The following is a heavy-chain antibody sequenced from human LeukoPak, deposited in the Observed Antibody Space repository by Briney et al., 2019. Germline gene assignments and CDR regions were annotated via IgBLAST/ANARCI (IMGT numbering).Heavy chain of an antibody. J-gene: IGHJ4*02. D-gene: IGHD2-15*01. Sequence: PGGSLRLSCAASGFTFSDYYMSWIRQAPGMGLEWVSYISGSSTYTNYADSVKGRFTISRDNAKNSVYLQMMSLRAEDTAVYFCARTYCSRGSCYLDYWGQGTLVTVSS. CDR2: ISGSSTYT. CDR3: ARTYCSRGSCYLDY. V-gene: IGHV3-11*03. CDR1: GFTFSDYY.